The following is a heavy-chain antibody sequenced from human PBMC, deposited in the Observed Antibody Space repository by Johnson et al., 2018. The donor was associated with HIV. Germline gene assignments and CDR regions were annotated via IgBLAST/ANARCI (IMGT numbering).Heavy chain of an antibody. CDR2: IGTAGDT. CDR3: ARVMYGGSSKSAAFDI. V-gene: IGHV3-13*01. CDR1: GFTFSTYS. D-gene: IGHD1-26*01. J-gene: IGHJ3*02. Sequence: VQLVESGGGLVQPGGSLRLSCAASGFTFSTYSMHWVRQATGKGLEWVSAIGTAGDTYYPGSVKGRFTISRENAKNSLYLQMNSLRAGDTAVYYCARVMYGGSSKSAAFDIWGQGTMVTVSS.